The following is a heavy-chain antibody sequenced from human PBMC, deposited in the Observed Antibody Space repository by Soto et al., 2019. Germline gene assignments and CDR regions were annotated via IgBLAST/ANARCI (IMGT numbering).Heavy chain of an antibody. J-gene: IGHJ5*02. D-gene: IGHD1-26*01. CDR2: ISGSGFKK. V-gene: IGHV3-23*01. CDR3: AKNQGVELVPLATVDWFDP. CDR1: GFIFDNFG. Sequence: PGGSLGLCCSSSGFIFDNFGMSWVRQAPGKGLEWISSISGSGFKKYYADSVKGRFTISRDNSKSTVYLELNNLSAEDTAVYHCAKNQGVELVPLATVDWFDPWGQGSVVTVSS.